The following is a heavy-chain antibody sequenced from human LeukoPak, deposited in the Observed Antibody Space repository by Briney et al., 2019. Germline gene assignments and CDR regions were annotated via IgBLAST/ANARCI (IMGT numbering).Heavy chain of an antibody. CDR2: INWKGGTT. CDR3: AREGYCSGGNCYTMAYYDY. CDR1: GFTFDNYG. J-gene: IGHJ4*02. V-gene: IGHV3-20*04. D-gene: IGHD2-15*01. Sequence: PGGALRLSCAASGFTFDNYGMSWVRQAPGKGLEWVSGINWKGGTTGYADSVKGRFTISRDNAKSSLYLQMTSLRAEDTALYYCAREGYCSGGNCYTMAYYDYCGQGTLVTVSS.